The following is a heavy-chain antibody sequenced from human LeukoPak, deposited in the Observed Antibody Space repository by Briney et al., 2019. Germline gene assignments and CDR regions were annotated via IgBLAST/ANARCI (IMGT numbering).Heavy chain of an antibody. D-gene: IGHD5-12*01. J-gene: IGHJ3*01. CDR1: GFNSADSA. V-gene: IGHV3-23*01. CDR3: ARDIELST. CDR2: ISFNGRNT. Sequence: GGSLRLSCAASGFNSADSAMSWVRQTPRKGLEWVSLISFNGRNTYYGESVKGRFTISRDNSKDTVYLQMNSLRAEDTAIFYCARDIELSTWGPGTMVTVSS.